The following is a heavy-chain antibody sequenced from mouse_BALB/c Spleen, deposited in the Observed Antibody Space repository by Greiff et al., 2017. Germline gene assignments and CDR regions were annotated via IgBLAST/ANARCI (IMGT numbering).Heavy chain of an antibody. Sequence: EVQRVESGGGLVQPKGSLKLSCAASGFTFNTYAMNWVRQAPGKGLEWVARIRSKSNNYATYYADSVKDRFTISRDDSQSMLYLQMNNLKTEDTAMYYCVRHSFDYWGQGTTLTVSS. D-gene: IGHD3-1*01. J-gene: IGHJ2*01. CDR3: VRHSFDY. V-gene: IGHV10-1*02. CDR1: GFTFNTYA. CDR2: IRSKSNNYAT.